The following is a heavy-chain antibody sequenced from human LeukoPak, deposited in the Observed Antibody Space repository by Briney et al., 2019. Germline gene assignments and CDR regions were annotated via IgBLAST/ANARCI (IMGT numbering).Heavy chain of an antibody. CDR2: INHSGST. V-gene: IGHV4-34*01. D-gene: IGHD3-10*01. CDR3: ARVSGSGSHSDY. CDR1: GGSFSGYY. Sequence: SETLSLTCAVYGGSFSGYYWSWIRQPPGKGLEWIGEINHSGSTNYNPSLKSRVTISVDTSKNQFSLKLSSVTAADTAVYYCARVSGSGSHSDYWGQGTLVTVSS. J-gene: IGHJ4*02.